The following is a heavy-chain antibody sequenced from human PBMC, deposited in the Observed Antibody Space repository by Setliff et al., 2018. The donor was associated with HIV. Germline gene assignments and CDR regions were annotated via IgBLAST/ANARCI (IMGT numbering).Heavy chain of an antibody. CDR1: GGSISSGSYY. Sequence: PSETLSLTCTVSGGSISSGSYYWSWIRQPAGKGLEWIGHIHTSGSTKYNPSLKSRVTISADTSKNQFSLKLSSVTAADTAVYYCARRPIAARQGWFDPWGQGTLVTVSS. D-gene: IGHD6-6*01. V-gene: IGHV4-61*09. CDR2: IHTSGST. CDR3: ARRPIAARQGWFDP. J-gene: IGHJ5*02.